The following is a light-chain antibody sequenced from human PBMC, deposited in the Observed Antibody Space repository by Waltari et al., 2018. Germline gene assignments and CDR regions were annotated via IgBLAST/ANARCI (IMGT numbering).Light chain of an antibody. CDR1: QTIGFS. CDR2: HAS. V-gene: IGKV3-15*01. CDR3: QQYNNWPPGT. J-gene: IGKJ1*01. Sequence: TVVTQSPATLSVSPGERVTLSCRTSQTIGFSLAWYQQKPGQAPRLLIYHASTRATGIPDRFSGSGSESDFTLTISSLQSEDVAVYYCQQYNNWPPGTFGQGTKVEI.